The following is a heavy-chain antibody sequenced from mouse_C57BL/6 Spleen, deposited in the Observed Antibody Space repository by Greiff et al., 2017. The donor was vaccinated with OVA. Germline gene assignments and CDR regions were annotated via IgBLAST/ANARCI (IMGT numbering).Heavy chain of an antibody. Sequence: VQLQQSGPELVKPGASVKISCKASGYTFTDYYMNWVKQSHGKSLEWIGDINPNNGGTSYNQKFKGKATLTVDKSSSTAYMELRSLTSEDSAVYYCARSITTVVAPMDYWGQGTSVTVSS. CDR2: INPNNGGT. CDR1: GYTFTDYY. CDR3: ARSITTVVAPMDY. D-gene: IGHD1-1*01. J-gene: IGHJ4*01. V-gene: IGHV1-26*01.